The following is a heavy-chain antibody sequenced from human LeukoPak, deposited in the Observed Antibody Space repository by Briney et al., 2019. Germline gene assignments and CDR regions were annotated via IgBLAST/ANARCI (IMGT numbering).Heavy chain of an antibody. Sequence: ASVKVSCKVSGYTLSELSMHWVRQAPGKGLEWMGGFDPKDGETIYAQKFQGRITMTEDTSTDTAYVELSSLRSDDTAVFFCTAVNGIPVTGTVMVYWGQGTLVTVSS. CDR2: FDPKDGET. CDR1: GYTLSELS. D-gene: IGHD6-19*01. V-gene: IGHV1-24*01. J-gene: IGHJ4*02. CDR3: TAVNGIPVTGTVMVY.